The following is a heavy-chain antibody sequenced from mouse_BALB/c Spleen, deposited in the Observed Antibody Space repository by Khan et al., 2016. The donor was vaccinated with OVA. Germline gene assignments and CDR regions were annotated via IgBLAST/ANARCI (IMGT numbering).Heavy chain of an antibody. CDR1: GFSLTGYG. Sequence: QVQLKQSGPGLVAPSQSLSITCTVSGFSLTGYGVTWVRQPPGKGLEWLGMIWGDGTTDYKSGRKYRLSNNKDNSKSQDFRKMNSLQTDDTAMYYCARAYYGNYREAMDYWGQGTSVTVSS. V-gene: IGHV2-6-7*01. J-gene: IGHJ4*01. D-gene: IGHD2-10*01. CDR2: IWGDGTT. CDR3: ARAYYGNYREAMDY.